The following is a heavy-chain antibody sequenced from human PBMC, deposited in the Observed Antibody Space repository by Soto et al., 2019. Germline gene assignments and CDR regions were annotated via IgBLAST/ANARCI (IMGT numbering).Heavy chain of an antibody. J-gene: IGHJ4*02. CDR2: ISSSGGST. CDR1: GFTFNNYA. Sequence: GGSLRLSCAASGFTFNNYAMSWVRQAPGKGLEWVSAISSSGGSTYYADSVKGRFTISRDNSKNTLYLQMNSLRAEDAATYYCAKNLGAGFWNGYYTFSFDYWGQGTLVTVSS. D-gene: IGHD3-3*01. CDR3: AKNLGAGFWNGYYTFSFDY. V-gene: IGHV3-23*01.